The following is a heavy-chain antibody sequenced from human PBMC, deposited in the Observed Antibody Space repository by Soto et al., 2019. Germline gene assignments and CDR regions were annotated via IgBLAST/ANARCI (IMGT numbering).Heavy chain of an antibody. CDR2: IYYSGST. Sequence: SETLSLTCTVSGGSISSGDYYWSWIRQPPGKGLEWIGYIYYSGSTYYNPSLKSRVTISVDTSKNQFSLKLSSVTAADTAVYYCARAPEGGLWDYWGQGTLVTVSS. V-gene: IGHV4-30-4*01. CDR3: ARAPEGGLWDY. D-gene: IGHD2-15*01. CDR1: GGSISSGDYY. J-gene: IGHJ4*02.